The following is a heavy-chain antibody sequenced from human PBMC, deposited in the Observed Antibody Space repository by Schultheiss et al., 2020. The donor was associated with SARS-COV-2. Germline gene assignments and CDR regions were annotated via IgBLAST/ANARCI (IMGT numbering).Heavy chain of an antibody. CDR2: INHSERT. J-gene: IGHJ6*02. CDR1: GYSISSGYY. CDR3: ASIFEYSSSSSAYYYYGMDV. V-gene: IGHV4-34*01. D-gene: IGHD6-6*01. Sequence: SQTLSLTCAVSGYSISSGYYWNWIRQPPGKGLEWIGEINHSERTNYIPSLKSRVTISVDTSKNQFSLKLSSVTAADTAVYYCASIFEYSSSSSAYYYYGMDVWGQGTTVTVSS.